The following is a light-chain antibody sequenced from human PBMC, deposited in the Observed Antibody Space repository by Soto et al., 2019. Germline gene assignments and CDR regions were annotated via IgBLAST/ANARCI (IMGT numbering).Light chain of an antibody. CDR1: QSVSSN. Sequence: EITMTQSPATLSVSPGERATLSCRASQSVSSNLAWYQQKPGQAPRLLIYGASTRATGIPARFSGSGSGTEFTLTISSLQSEDFVVYYCQQRSNWQGATFGGGTKVDIK. V-gene: IGKV3-15*01. J-gene: IGKJ4*01. CDR3: QQRSNWQGAT. CDR2: GAS.